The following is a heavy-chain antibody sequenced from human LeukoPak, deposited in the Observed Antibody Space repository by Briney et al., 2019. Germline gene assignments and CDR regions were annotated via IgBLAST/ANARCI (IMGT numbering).Heavy chain of an antibody. D-gene: IGHD3-10*01. CDR3: ARRGGGNYYGSGSNNCFDP. J-gene: IGHJ5*02. Sequence: PGGSLRLSCAASGFTFDDYGMSWVRQAPGKGLEWVSIIHSSGGTYYADFVKGRFTISRDNSRNTLYLQMNSLRAEDTAVYYCARRGGGNYYGSGSNNCFDPWGQGTLVTVSS. CDR2: IHSSGGT. V-gene: IGHV3-66*01. CDR1: GFTFDDYG.